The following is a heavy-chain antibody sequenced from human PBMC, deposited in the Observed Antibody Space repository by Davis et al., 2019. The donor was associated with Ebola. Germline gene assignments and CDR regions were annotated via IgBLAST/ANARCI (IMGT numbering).Heavy chain of an antibody. CDR3: ATYVLMVLAVRGAFDI. D-gene: IGHD2-8*01. CDR2: FDPEDGET. V-gene: IGHV1-24*01. Sequence: ASVKVSCKVSGYTLTELSMHWVRQAPGKGLEWMGGFDPEDGETIYAQKFQGRVTMTEDTSTDTAYMELSSLRSEDTAVYYCATYVLMVLAVRGAFDIWGQGTMVTVSS. J-gene: IGHJ3*02. CDR1: GYTLTELS.